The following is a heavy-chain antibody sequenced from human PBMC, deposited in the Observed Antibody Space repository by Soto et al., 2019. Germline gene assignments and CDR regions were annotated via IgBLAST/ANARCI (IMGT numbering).Heavy chain of an antibody. V-gene: IGHV1-18*01. CDR1: GYTFTSYG. J-gene: IGHJ3*02. Sequence: ASVKVSCKASGYTFTSYGISWVRQAPGQGLEWMGWISAYNGNTNYAQKLQGRVTMTTDTSTSTAYMELRSLRSDDTAVYYCARRPELEVPGGQFGAFDIWGQGTMVTVSS. CDR2: ISAYNGNT. CDR3: ARRPELEVPGGQFGAFDI. D-gene: IGHD1-26*01.